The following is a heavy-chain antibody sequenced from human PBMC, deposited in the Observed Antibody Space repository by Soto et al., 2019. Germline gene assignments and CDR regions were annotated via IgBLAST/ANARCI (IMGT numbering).Heavy chain of an antibody. Sequence: QVQLVQSGAEVKKPGASVKVSCKASGYTFTSNDIYWLRQAPGQGPEWMGWMNPKSGDARYAQKCQDRLIMTRDTSITTAYMELTSLTSEDTAGYYCARGRPGGGVKRSWFDPWGQGTLVTVSS. CDR1: GYTFTSND. CDR3: ARGRPGGGVKRSWFDP. J-gene: IGHJ5*02. D-gene: IGHD2-8*02. V-gene: IGHV1-8*01. CDR2: MNPKSGDA.